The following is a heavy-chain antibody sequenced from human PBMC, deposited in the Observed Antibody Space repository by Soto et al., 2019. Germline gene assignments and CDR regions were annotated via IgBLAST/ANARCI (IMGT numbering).Heavy chain of an antibody. D-gene: IGHD6-6*01. J-gene: IGHJ6*02. V-gene: IGHV1-69*13. Sequence: ASVKVSCKASGGTFSSYAISWVRQAPGQGLEWMGGIIPIFGTANYAQKFQGRVTITADESTSTAYMELSSLRSEDTAVYYCARDLHKQLGHLYYYYGMDVWGQGTTVTVSS. CDR3: ARDLHKQLGHLYYYYGMDV. CDR1: GGTFSSYA. CDR2: IIPIFGTA.